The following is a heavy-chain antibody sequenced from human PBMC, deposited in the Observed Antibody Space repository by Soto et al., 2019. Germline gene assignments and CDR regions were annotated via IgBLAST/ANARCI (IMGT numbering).Heavy chain of an antibody. V-gene: IGHV3-23*01. D-gene: IGHD2-15*01. J-gene: IGHJ6*02. CDR2: ISGSGAST. CDR1: GFTFSSHA. Sequence: EVQLLESGGGLVQPGGSLRLSCAASGFTFSSHAMSWVRQAPGKGLEWVSDISGSGASTYYADSVKGRFTISRDNSKNTLYLQMNSLRAEDTAVYYCAKTLLPYYYYGMDVWGQGTTVTVSS. CDR3: AKTLLPYYYYGMDV.